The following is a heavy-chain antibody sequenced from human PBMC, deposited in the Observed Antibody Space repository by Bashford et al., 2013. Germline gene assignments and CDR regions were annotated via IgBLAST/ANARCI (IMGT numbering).Heavy chain of an antibody. V-gene: IGHV3-9*01. D-gene: IGHD3-10*01. Sequence: GGSLRLSCGASGFNFHEHAVHWIRLVPGKGLEWVSGISWNSADIGYADSVKGRFTISRDNARNSFYLEMNNLRVEDTALYYCAKGGSTQFYYNGMDVWGQGTTVTVSS. CDR2: ISWNSADI. CDR3: AKGGSTQFYYNGMDV. CDR1: GFNFHEHA. J-gene: IGHJ6*02.